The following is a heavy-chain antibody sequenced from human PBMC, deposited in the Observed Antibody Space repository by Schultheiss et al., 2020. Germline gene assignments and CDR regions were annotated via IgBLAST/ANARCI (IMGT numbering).Heavy chain of an antibody. CDR1: GFSVNRNY. V-gene: IGHV3-74*01. CDR2: INSDGSST. Sequence: WGSLRLSCAASGFSVNRNYMRWVRQAPGKGLVWVSRINSDGSSTSYADSVKGRFTISRDNAKNTLYLQMNSLRAEDTAVYYCARGDYYYMDVWGKGTTVTV. CDR3: ARGDYYYMDV. J-gene: IGHJ6*03.